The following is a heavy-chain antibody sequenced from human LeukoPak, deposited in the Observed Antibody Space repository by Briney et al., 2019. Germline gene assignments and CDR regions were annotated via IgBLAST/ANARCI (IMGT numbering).Heavy chain of an antibody. J-gene: IGHJ4*02. D-gene: IGHD3-16*01. CDR2: ISSDGSST. CDR3: ATRPGGTSFDY. V-gene: IGHV3-74*01. CDR1: GFTFSSYW. Sequence: GGSLRLSCAASGFTFSSYWMHWVRQVPGKGLVWASRISSDGSSTSYADSVKGRFTTSRDNAKNTLYLQMNSLRAEDTAMYYCATRPGGTSFDYWGQGILVTVSS.